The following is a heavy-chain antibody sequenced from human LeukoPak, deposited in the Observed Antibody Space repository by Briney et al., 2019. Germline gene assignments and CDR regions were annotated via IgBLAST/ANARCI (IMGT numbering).Heavy chain of an antibody. J-gene: IGHJ4*02. D-gene: IGHD6-19*01. CDR3: ARDGSGWSRGY. Sequence: GRSLRLSCAASGFTFSSYAMHWVRQAPGKGLQWVSTIGSDGHIYYEDSVKGRVTISRDNARNSVFLQMNSLRVEDTAVYYCARDGSGWSRGYWGQGTLVTVSS. V-gene: IGHV3-21*01. CDR2: IGSDGHI. CDR1: GFTFSSYA.